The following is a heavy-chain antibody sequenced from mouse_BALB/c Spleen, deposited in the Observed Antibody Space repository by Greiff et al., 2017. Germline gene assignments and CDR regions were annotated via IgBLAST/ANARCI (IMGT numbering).Heavy chain of an antibody. CDR2: ISSGGST. J-gene: IGHJ4*01. D-gene: IGHD2-3*01. CDR3: ARVGDGYYGDYAMDY. Sequence: EVQGVESGGGLVKPGGSLKLSCAASGFTFSSYAMSWVRQTPEKRLEWVASISSGGSTYYPDSVKGRFTISRDNARNILYLQMSSLRSEDTAMYYCARVGDGYYGDYAMDYWGQGTSVTVSS. V-gene: IGHV5-6-5*01. CDR1: GFTFSSYA.